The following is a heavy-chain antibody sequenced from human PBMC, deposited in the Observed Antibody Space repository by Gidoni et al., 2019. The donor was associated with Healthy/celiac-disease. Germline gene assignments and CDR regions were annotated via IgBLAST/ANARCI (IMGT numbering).Heavy chain of an antibody. CDR1: GYTFTSYG. V-gene: IGHV1-18*04. Sequence: QVHLVQSGAEVRKPGASVKVSCKPSGYTFTSYGISWVRQAPGQGLEWMGWLSAYNGNTNYAQKLQGGVTMPTDTSTSTAYMGLRSLRSDDTAVYYCARDSRAAAGKDAFDIWGQGTMVTVSS. J-gene: IGHJ3*02. CDR2: LSAYNGNT. D-gene: IGHD6-13*01. CDR3: ARDSRAAAGKDAFDI.